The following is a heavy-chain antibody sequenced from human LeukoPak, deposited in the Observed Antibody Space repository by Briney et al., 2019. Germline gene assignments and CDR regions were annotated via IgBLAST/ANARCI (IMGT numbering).Heavy chain of an antibody. CDR1: GYTLTELS. CDR2: FDPEDGET. J-gene: IGHJ3*02. CDR3: ARMYYYDSSGYSTSDAFDI. D-gene: IGHD3-22*01. Sequence: GASVKVSCKVSGYTLTELSMHWVRQAPGKGLEWMGGFDPEDGETIYAQKFQGRVTMTEDTSTDTAYMELSSLRSEDTAVYYCARMYYYDSSGYSTSDAFDIWGQGTMVTVSS. V-gene: IGHV1-24*01.